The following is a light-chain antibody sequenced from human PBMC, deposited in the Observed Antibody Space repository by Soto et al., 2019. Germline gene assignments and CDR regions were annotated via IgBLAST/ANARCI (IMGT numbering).Light chain of an antibody. V-gene: IGLV2-8*01. Sequence: QSALTQPPSASGSPGQSVAISCTGTSSDVGGYSYVSWYQQHPGKAHKLMIYEVSKRPSGVPDRFSGSKSGNTASLTVSGLQAEDEADYYCSSYARNRDVLFGGGTQLTVL. CDR2: EVS. J-gene: IGLJ2*01. CDR1: SSDVGGYSY. CDR3: SSYARNRDVL.